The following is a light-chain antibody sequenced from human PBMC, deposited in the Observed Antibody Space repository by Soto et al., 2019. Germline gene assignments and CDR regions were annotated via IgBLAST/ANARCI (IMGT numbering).Light chain of an antibody. Sequence: QSALTQPASVSGSPGQSITISCTGTSSDVGSYNLVSWYQQRPGKAPKLMIYEGSKRPSGVSNRFSGSKSGNTASLTISGLQAEDEADYYCCSHAGSRVFGGGTKLTVL. J-gene: IGLJ3*02. V-gene: IGLV2-23*01. CDR1: SSDVGSYNL. CDR3: CSHAGSRV. CDR2: EGS.